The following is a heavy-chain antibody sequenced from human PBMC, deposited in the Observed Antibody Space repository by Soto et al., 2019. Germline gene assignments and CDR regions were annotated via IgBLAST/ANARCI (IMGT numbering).Heavy chain of an antibody. D-gene: IGHD2-2*01. Sequence: GGSLRLPCAASGFTFSNYWMNWVRQAPGKGLEWVANIKQDGSEKYFVDSVKGRFTISRDNAKNSLYLQMNSLRAEDTAVYYCARDLGRTAAGYYYYYAMDVWGQGTTVTVSS. CDR2: IKQDGSEK. V-gene: IGHV3-7*01. CDR1: GFTFSNYW. CDR3: ARDLGRTAAGYYYYYAMDV. J-gene: IGHJ6*02.